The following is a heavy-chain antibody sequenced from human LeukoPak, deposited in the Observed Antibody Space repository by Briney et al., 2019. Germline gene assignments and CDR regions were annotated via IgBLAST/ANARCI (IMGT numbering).Heavy chain of an antibody. Sequence: GASVKVSCKASGYTFTGYYMHWVRQAPGQGLEWMGRINPNSGGTNYAQKFQGRVTMTRDTSISTAYMELSRLRSEDTAVYYCASGTYYYGSGSRNRYYYYYMDVWGKGTTVTVSS. CDR3: ASGTYYYGSGSRNRYYYYYMDV. V-gene: IGHV1-2*06. CDR1: GYTFTGYY. CDR2: INPNSGGT. D-gene: IGHD3-10*01. J-gene: IGHJ6*03.